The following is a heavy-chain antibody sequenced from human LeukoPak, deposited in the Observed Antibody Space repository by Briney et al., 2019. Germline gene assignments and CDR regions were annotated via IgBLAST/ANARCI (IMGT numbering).Heavy chain of an antibody. CDR1: RFNFSNHA. CDR3: AKDESFGWTDR. Sequence: QPGGSLRLSCEAFRFNFSNHAMTWVRQAPGKGLEWVSTISGGGVKTYYADSVKGRFTVSRDDSKKTLHLQMSSLRADDTAVYYCAKDESFGWTDRWGQGTRVTVSS. J-gene: IGHJ5*02. D-gene: IGHD3-16*01. V-gene: IGHV3-23*01. CDR2: ISGGGVKT.